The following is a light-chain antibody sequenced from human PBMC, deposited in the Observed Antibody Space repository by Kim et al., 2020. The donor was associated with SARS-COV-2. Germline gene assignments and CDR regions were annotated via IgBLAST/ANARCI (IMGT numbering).Light chain of an antibody. CDR1: QSISSY. J-gene: IGKJ2*01. CDR3: QQSYITPPT. V-gene: IGKV1-39*01. CDR2: AAS. Sequence: DIQMTQSPSSLSASVGDRVTITCRASQSISSYLNWYQQKPGKAPKLLIYAASSLQSGVSSRFSGSGSGTDFALTISSLEPEDFATYYCQQSYITPPTFGQGTKLEI.